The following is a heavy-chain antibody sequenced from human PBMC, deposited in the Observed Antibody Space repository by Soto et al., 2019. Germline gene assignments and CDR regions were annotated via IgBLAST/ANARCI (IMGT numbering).Heavy chain of an antibody. CDR2: VYHNGVA. D-gene: IGHD1-20*01. Sequence: SDTLSLTCDVSGYSISSGYYWNWIRQSPGKGLEWLGCVYHNGVAFYNPSLKIRLRLTPDTSKNRFSLTLTSVAAADTAVYFCARGVTGTLEFWGQGTLVTVSS. CDR1: GYSISSGYY. V-gene: IGHV4-38-2*01. J-gene: IGHJ4*02. CDR3: ARGVTGTLEF.